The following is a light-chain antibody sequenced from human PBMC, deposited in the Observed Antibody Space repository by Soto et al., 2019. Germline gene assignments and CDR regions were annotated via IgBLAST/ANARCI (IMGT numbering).Light chain of an antibody. Sequence: QSALTQPASVSGSPGPSITISCTGTSSDVGGYNYVSWYQQHPGKAPKLMIYEVSNRPSGVSNRFSGSKSGNTASLTISGLLAEEEADYYCSSYSSSSTLVFGTGTKLTVL. J-gene: IGLJ1*01. V-gene: IGLV2-14*01. CDR2: EVS. CDR1: SSDVGGYNY. CDR3: SSYSSSSTLV.